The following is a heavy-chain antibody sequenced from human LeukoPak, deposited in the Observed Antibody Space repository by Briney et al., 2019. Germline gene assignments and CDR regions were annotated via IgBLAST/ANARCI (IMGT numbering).Heavy chain of an antibody. V-gene: IGHV3-72*01. CDR3: ADVGATL. J-gene: IGHJ4*02. D-gene: IGHD1-26*01. CDR2: IRNKANAYIT. CDR1: RFTFSDLY. Sequence: GGSLRLSCAASRFTFSDLYMDWVRQAPGKGLEWVGHIRNKANAYITYYAASVKGRFTISRDDSKNSLYLQMNSLKTEDTAVYYCADVGATLWGQGTLVNVSS.